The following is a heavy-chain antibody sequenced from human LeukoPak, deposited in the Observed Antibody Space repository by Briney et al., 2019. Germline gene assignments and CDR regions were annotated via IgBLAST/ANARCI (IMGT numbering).Heavy chain of an antibody. J-gene: IGHJ4*02. CDR2: IIPIFGTA. D-gene: IGHD4-17*01. CDR3: ARGNGYGDYFDY. Sequence: SVKVSCKASGGTFSSYAISWVRQAPGQGLEWMGGIIPIFGTANYAQKLQGRVTMTTDTSTSTAYMELRSLRSDDTAVYYCARGNGYGDYFDYWGQGTLATVSS. CDR1: GGTFSSYA. V-gene: IGHV1-69*05.